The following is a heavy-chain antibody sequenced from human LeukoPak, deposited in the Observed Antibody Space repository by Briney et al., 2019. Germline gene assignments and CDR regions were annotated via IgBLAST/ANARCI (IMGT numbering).Heavy chain of an antibody. V-gene: IGHV4-34*01. CDR3: ARVSYDFWSGYGIYYFDY. D-gene: IGHD3-3*01. Sequence: SETLSLTRAVYGGSFIGYYWSWIRQPPGKGLEWIGEINHSGSTNYNPSLKSRVTISVDTSKNQFSQKLSSVTAADTAVYYCARVSYDFWSGYGIYYFDYWGQGTLVTVSS. J-gene: IGHJ4*02. CDR2: INHSGST. CDR1: GGSFIGYY.